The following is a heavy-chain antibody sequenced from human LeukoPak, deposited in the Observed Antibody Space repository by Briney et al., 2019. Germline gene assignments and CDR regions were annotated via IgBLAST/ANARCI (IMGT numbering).Heavy chain of an antibody. CDR3: VKVGAHSRAFDI. J-gene: IGHJ3*02. V-gene: IGHV4-59*01. CDR1: GGSISSDF. D-gene: IGHD4/OR15-4a*01. CDR2: INYSGTT. Sequence: SETLSLTCTVSGGSISSDFWSWIRQPAGKGLEWIGFINYSGTTYYNPSLKSRVTISVDSSKIQFSLNLRSVTAADTAMYYCVKVGAHSRAFDIWGQGTMVTVSS.